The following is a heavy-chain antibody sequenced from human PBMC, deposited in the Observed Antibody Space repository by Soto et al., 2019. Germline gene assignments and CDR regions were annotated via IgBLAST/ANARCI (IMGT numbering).Heavy chain of an antibody. D-gene: IGHD5-18*01. V-gene: IGHV1-69*01. J-gene: IGHJ2*01. Sequence: ANYAQKFQGRVTITADESTTTAYMELSSLRSDDTAVYYCAEPLGLYVSGPGRFDLWGRGTLVTDSS. CDR2: A. CDR3: AEPLGLYVSGPGRFDL.